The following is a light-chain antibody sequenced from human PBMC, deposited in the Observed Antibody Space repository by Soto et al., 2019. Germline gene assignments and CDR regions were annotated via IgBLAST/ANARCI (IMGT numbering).Light chain of an antibody. CDR3: QSYDSSLSGPV. CDR2: GNS. CDR1: SSNIGAGYD. V-gene: IGLV1-40*01. Sequence: QSVLTQPPSVSGAPGQRVTISCTGSSSNIGAGYDVHWYQQLPGTAPKLLIYGNSNRPSVVRDRFSGSKSGTSASLAITGRQAEDEADYYCQSYDSSLSGPVFGGGTKLTVL. J-gene: IGLJ2*01.